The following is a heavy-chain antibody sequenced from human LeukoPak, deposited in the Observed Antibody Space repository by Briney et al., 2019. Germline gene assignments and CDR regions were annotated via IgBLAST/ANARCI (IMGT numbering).Heavy chain of an antibody. V-gene: IGHV4-4*02. CDR3: AREGGFYRPLDY. J-gene: IGHJ4*02. CDR2: VHLDGRT. D-gene: IGHD3-3*01. CDR1: GGSISSSNW. Sequence: PSETLSLTCAVSGGSISSSNWWSWVRQPPGKGLEWIGEVHLDGRTNYNPSLKSRLIMSVDLPENRISLKLTSVTAADTAVYYCAREGGFYRPLDYSGQGTLVTVSS.